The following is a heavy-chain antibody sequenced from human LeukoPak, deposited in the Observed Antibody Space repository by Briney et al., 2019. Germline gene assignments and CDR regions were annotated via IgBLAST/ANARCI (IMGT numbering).Heavy chain of an antibody. J-gene: IGHJ3*02. V-gene: IGHV5-51*01. CDR1: GYRFTSYW. Sequence: GESLKISCKASGYRFTSYWIGWVRQMPGKGLEWMGIIYPGDSDTRYSPSFQGQVTISADKSISTAYLQWSSLKASDTAMYYCARPEEHGDYVHDAFDIWGQGTMVTVSS. CDR3: ARPEEHGDYVHDAFDI. CDR2: IYPGDSDT. D-gene: IGHD4-17*01.